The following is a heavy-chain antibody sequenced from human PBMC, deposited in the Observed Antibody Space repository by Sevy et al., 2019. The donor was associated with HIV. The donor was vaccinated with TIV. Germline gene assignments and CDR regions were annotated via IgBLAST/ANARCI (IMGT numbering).Heavy chain of an antibody. CDR1: GGNFSSYA. V-gene: IGHV1-69*13. J-gene: IGHJ6*02. CDR2: IIPIFGTA. CDR3: ARFRGYSGYDAVYYYYYGMDV. Sequence: ASVKVSCKASGGNFSSYAISWVRQAPGQGLEWMGGIIPIFGTAKYAQKFQGRVTITADESTSTAYMELGSLRSEDTAVYYCARFRGYSGYDAVYYYYYGMDVWGQGTTVTVSS. D-gene: IGHD5-12*01.